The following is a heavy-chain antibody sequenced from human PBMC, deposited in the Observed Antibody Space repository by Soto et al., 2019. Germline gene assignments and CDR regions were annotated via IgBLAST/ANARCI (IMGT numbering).Heavy chain of an antibody. V-gene: IGHV1-8*01. CDR3: ARGLFELWPYDYYYYYYMDV. CDR2: MNPNSGNT. Sequence: QVQLVQSGAEVKKPGASVKVSCKASGYTFTSYDINWVRQATGQGLEWMGWMNPNSGNTGYAQKFQGRVTMTRNTSISTAYMELSSLRSEDTAVYYCARGLFELWPYDYYYYYYMDVWGKGTTVTVSS. D-gene: IGHD5-18*01. CDR1: GYTFTSYD. J-gene: IGHJ6*03.